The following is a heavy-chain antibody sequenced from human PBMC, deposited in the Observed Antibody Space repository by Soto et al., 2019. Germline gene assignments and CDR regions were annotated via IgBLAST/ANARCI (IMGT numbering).Heavy chain of an antibody. CDR1: GGSFSGYY. CDR2: INHSGST. V-gene: IGHV4-34*01. CDR3: ARGRWTYYYDSSGYYFDY. D-gene: IGHD3-22*01. Sequence: LSLTCAVYGGSFSGYYWSWIRQPPGKGLEWIGEINHSGSTNYNPSLKSRVTISVDTSKNQFSLKLSSVTAAGTAVYYCARGRWTYYYDSSGYYFDYWGQGTLVTVSS. J-gene: IGHJ4*02.